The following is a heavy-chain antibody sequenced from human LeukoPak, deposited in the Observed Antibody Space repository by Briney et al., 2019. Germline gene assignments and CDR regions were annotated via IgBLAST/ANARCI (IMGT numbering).Heavy chain of an antibody. D-gene: IGHD6-13*01. Sequence: ASVKVSCKASGYTFTSYWIQWVRQAPGQGLEWMGLINPSDGSIAYAHKFQGRVTMTRDTSTGIAYMDLSSLRSEDTAVYYCAKAPRNSSTMLDYWGQGTLLTVSS. CDR3: AKAPRNSSTMLDY. V-gene: IGHV1-46*01. J-gene: IGHJ4*02. CDR1: GYTFTSYW. CDR2: INPSDGSI.